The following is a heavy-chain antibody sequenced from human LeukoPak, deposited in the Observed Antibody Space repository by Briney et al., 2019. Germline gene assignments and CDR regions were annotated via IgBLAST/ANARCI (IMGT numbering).Heavy chain of an antibody. V-gene: IGHV1-8*03. CDR2: MNPNSGNT. CDR1: GYTFTSYD. J-gene: IGHJ1*01. D-gene: IGHD6-13*01. CDR3: ARDSYTSSWYAYFQH. Sequence: ASVKVSCKASGYTFTSYDINWVRQATGQGLEWMGWMNPNSGNTGYAQKFQGRVTITRNTSISTAYMELSSLRSEDTAVYYCARDSYTSSWYAYFQHWGQGTVVTVSS.